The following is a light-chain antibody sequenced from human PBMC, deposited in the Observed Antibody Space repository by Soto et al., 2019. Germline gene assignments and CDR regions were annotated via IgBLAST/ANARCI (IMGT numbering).Light chain of an antibody. CDR2: DAS. CDR1: QSVSNNY. CDR3: QQRSNWPIT. V-gene: IGKV3-11*01. J-gene: IGKJ5*01. Sequence: ECGLTQSPDPLSRPRGERATLFCRASQSVSNNYLAWYQQKPGQAPRLLIYDASNRATGIPARFSGSGSGTDFTLTISSLEPEDFAVYYCQQRSNWPITFGQGTRLETK.